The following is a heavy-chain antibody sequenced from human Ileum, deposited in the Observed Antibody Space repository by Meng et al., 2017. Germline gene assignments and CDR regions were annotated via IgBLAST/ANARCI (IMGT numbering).Heavy chain of an antibody. V-gene: IGHV4-4*02. D-gene: IGHD4-23*01. CDR3: ARHGGYSQDF. CDR2: ISHSGSA. CDR1: SGSISSNTY. J-gene: IGHJ4*02. Sequence: QAQLQESGPGLVRPSVTLSLTCAFSSGSISSNTYWSWVRQPPGKGLEWIGQISHSGSAYYNPSLKSRVTMSVDKSKSQFSLTLPSVTAADTAIYYCARHGGYSQDFWGQGTLVTVSS.